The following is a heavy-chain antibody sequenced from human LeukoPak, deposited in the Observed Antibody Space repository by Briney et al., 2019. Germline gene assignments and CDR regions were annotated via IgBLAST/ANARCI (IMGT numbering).Heavy chain of an antibody. Sequence: SETLSLTCTVSGVSISSSNSYWGWIRQPPGKGLEWIGSIYYTGNTYYNASLKSQVSISIDTSKNQFSLKLTSVTAADTAVYYCARQTGSGLFILPGGQGTLVTVSS. CDR3: ARQTGSGLFILP. CDR1: GVSISSSNSY. D-gene: IGHD3/OR15-3a*01. V-gene: IGHV4-39*01. CDR2: IYYTGNT. J-gene: IGHJ4*02.